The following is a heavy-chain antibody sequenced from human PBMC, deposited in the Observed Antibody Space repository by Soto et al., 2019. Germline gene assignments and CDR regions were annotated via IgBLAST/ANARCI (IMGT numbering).Heavy chain of an antibody. CDR3: ARDDYGGNTHFLDY. CDR1: GFTFGDYW. V-gene: IGHV3-30*03. D-gene: IGHD4-17*01. J-gene: IGHJ4*02. CDR2: MT. Sequence: LRLSCAASGFTFGDYWMHWVRQPPGKGPEWVSRMTGESVRGRFTISRDNSKNILYLQLNSLRIEDTAVYYCARDDYGGNTHFLDYWGQGALVTVSS.